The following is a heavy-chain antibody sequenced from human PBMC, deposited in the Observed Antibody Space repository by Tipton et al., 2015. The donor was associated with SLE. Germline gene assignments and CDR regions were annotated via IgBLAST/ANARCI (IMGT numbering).Heavy chain of an antibody. D-gene: IGHD7-27*01. CDR1: GYTFTRYD. V-gene: IGHV1-8*01. J-gene: IGHJ4*02. CDR2: INPNSGNT. Sequence: QSGAEVKKPGASLKFSCKASGYTFTRYDTDWVRQATGKGLEWMGWINPNSGNTGYAQKFQGRVTMTRNTSISTAYVQLSSMRSEATAVYFCATLTGTLWGQGTLVTVSS. CDR3: ATLTGTL.